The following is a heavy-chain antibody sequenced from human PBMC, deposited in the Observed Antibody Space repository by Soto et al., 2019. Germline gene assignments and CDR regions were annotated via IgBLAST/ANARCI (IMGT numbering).Heavy chain of an antibody. D-gene: IGHD2-2*01. Sequence: SETLSLTCTVSGGSISSSSYYWGWIRQPPGKGLEWIGSIYYSGGTYYNPSLKSRVTISVDTSKNQFSLKLSSVTAADTAVYYCARRVVPAAMPVSDWFDPWGQGTLVTVSS. CDR1: GGSISSSSYY. CDR2: IYYSGGT. J-gene: IGHJ5*02. V-gene: IGHV4-39*01. CDR3: ARRVVPAAMPVSDWFDP.